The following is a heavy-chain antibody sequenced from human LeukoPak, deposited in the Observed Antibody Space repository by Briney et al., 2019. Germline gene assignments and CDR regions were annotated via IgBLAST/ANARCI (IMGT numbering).Heavy chain of an antibody. Sequence: SETLSLTCTVAGYSISGGYYWGWIRQPPGKGLEWIGSIYHSGSTYYNPSLKSRVAISVDTSKNQFSLKLSSVTAANTAVYYCARDRVAVAASDYWGQGTLVTVSS. V-gene: IGHV4-38-2*02. CDR1: GYSISGGYY. J-gene: IGHJ4*02. CDR2: IYHSGST. D-gene: IGHD6-19*01. CDR3: ARDRVAVAASDY.